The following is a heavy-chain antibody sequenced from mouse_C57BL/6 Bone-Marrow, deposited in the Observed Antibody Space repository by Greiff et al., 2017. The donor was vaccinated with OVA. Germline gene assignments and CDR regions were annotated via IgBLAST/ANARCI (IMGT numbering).Heavy chain of an antibody. Sequence: EVQLHQSGPGLVKPSQSLSLTCSVTGYSITSGYYWNWIRQFPGNKLEWMGYISYDGSNNYNPSLKNRISITRDTSKNQFFLKLNSVTTEDTATYYCARANYYGSSYPLYAMDYWGQGTSVTVSS. CDR2: ISYDGSN. V-gene: IGHV3-6*01. CDR3: ARANYYGSSYPLYAMDY. J-gene: IGHJ4*01. D-gene: IGHD1-1*01. CDR1: GYSITSGYY.